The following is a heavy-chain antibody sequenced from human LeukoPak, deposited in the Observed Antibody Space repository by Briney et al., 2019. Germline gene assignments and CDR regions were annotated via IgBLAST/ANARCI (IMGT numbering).Heavy chain of an antibody. CDR2: VNLQGST. J-gene: IGHJ4*02. Sequence: SETLSLTCGVSGGSITSTNYWTLVRPPPGKGLEWIGEVNLQGSTNYNPSLMGRVAISVDMSENHISLQLTSVTAADTAVYYCAREGGPYRPLDYSGQGTLVTVSS. CDR1: GGSITSTNY. CDR3: AREGGPYRPLDY. V-gene: IGHV4-4*02.